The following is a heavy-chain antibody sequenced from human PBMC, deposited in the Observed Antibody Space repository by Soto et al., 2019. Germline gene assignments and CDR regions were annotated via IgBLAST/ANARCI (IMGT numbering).Heavy chain of an antibody. CDR1: GESFSNHY. CDR3: ARVVVCRDGGFAYGMDV. CDR2: INYSGST. D-gene: IGHD3-22*01. Sequence: ETLSLTCAVYGESFSNHYWTWIRQSPGKGLEWVGEINYSGSTRYNWSLGSRVTISVDTSKNQFSLMVTSVTSEDTAVYYCARVVVCRDGGFAYGMDVWGQGTTVTVSS. J-gene: IGHJ6*02. V-gene: IGHV4-34*01.